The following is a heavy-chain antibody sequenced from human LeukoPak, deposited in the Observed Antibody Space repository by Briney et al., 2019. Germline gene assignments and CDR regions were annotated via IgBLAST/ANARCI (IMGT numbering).Heavy chain of an antibody. CDR2: IYTSGST. J-gene: IGHJ4*02. V-gene: IGHV4-4*07. D-gene: IGHD6-13*01. CDR3: AREVRAYSSSWYVFDY. Sequence: SETLSLTCTVSGGSISSYYWSWIRQPAGKGLEWIGRIYTSGSTNYNPSLKSRVTMSVDTSKNQFSLKLSSVTAADTAVYYCAREVRAYSSSWYVFDYWGQGTPVTVSS. CDR1: GGSISSYY.